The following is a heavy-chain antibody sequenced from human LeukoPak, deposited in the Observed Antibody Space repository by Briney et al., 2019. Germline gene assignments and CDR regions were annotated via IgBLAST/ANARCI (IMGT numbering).Heavy chain of an antibody. CDR3: ATGGGGSYSY. J-gene: IGHJ4*02. V-gene: IGHV1-24*01. Sequence: ASVKVSCKVSGYTLTELSMHWVRQAPGKGLEWMGGFDPEDAETIYTQKFQGRVTMTEDTSTDTAHMELSSLRSEDTAVYYCATGGGGSYSYWGQGTLVTVSS. CDR2: FDPEDAET. CDR1: GYTLTELS. D-gene: IGHD1-26*01.